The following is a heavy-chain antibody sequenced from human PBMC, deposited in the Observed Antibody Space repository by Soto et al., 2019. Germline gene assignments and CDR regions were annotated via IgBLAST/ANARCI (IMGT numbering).Heavy chain of an antibody. CDR2: INHSGST. CDR3: ARVLRGDYRGYFDY. D-gene: IGHD4-4*01. Sequence: PSETMSLTSAVYGGSFSGYYWSWISKHPGKGLEWIGEINHSGSTNYNPSLKSRVTISVDTSKNQFSLKLSSVTAADTAVYYCARVLRGDYRGYFDYWGQGTLVTVSS. V-gene: IGHV4-34*01. J-gene: IGHJ4*02. CDR1: GGSFSGYY.